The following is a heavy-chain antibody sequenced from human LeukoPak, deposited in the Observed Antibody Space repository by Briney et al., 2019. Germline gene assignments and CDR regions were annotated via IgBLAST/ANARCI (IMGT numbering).Heavy chain of an antibody. Sequence: ASVKVSCKASGYTFTSYGISWVRQAPGQGLEWMGWISAYNGNTNYAQKLQGRVTMTTDTSTSTAYMELRSLRSDDTAVYYCARVRSSSSWYANYYYYYMDVWGKGTTVTVSS. CDR2: ISAYNGNT. CDR3: ARVRSSSSWYANYYYYYMDV. J-gene: IGHJ6*03. D-gene: IGHD6-13*01. CDR1: GYTFTSYG. V-gene: IGHV1-18*01.